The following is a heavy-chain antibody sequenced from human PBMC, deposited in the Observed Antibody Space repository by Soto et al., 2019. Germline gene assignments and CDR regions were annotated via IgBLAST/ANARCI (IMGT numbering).Heavy chain of an antibody. CDR1: SGSISSGDYY. CDR2: IYYSGST. CDR3: ARAVWFGEYYFDY. Sequence: LXLTCTVSSGSISSGDYYWSWIRQPPGNGLEWIGYIYYSGSTYYNPSLKSRVTISVDTSKNQFSLKLSSVTAADTAVYYCARAVWFGEYYFDYWGQGTLVTVSS. V-gene: IGHV4-30-4*01. J-gene: IGHJ4*02. D-gene: IGHD3-10*01.